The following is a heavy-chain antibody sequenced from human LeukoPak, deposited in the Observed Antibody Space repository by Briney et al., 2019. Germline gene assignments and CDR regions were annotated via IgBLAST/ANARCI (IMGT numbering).Heavy chain of an antibody. V-gene: IGHV1-2*02. CDR3: ARGPTVTTDY. D-gene: IGHD4-17*01. J-gene: IGHJ4*02. CDR2: INPNTGGT. Sequence: ASVKVSCKASGYTFTDYHMHWVRQAPGQGLEWMGWINPNTGGTTYAQNFQGRVTMTRDTSISTAYMELSRLKSDDTAVYYCARGPTVTTDYWGQGTLVTVSS. CDR1: GYTFTDYH.